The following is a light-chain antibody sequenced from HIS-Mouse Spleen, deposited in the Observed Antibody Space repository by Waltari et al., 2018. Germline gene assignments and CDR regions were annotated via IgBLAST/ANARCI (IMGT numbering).Light chain of an antibody. J-gene: IGLJ2*01. Sequence: SSELTQDPAVSVALGQTVRITCQGDSLRSYYASWYQQMPGQAPLLVIYGKNNRSPGTPDRFSGSSSGNTAYLTITGAQAEDEADYYCNARDSSGNRVVFGGGTKLTVL. V-gene: IGLV3-19*01. CDR3: NARDSSGNRVV. CDR2: GKN. CDR1: SLRSYY.